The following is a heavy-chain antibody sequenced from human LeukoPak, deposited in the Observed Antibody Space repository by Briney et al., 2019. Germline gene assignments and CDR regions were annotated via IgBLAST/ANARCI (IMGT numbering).Heavy chain of an antibody. Sequence: SVKVSCKASGGTFSSYAISWVRQAPGQGLEWMGGIIPIFGTANYAQKFQGRVTTTADESTSTAYMELSSLRSEDTAVYYCAVSLRGLRYFDYWGQGTLVTVSS. V-gene: IGHV1-69*01. CDR3: AVSLRGLRYFDY. J-gene: IGHJ4*02. CDR2: IIPIFGTA. D-gene: IGHD4-17*01. CDR1: GGTFSSYA.